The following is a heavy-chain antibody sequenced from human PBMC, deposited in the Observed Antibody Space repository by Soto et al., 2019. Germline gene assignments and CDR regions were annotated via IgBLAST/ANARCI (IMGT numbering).Heavy chain of an antibody. Sequence: SETLSLTCTVSGGSISSSSYYWGWIRQPPGKGLEWIGSIYYSGSTYYNPSLKSRVTISVDTSKNQFSLKLSSVTAADTAVYYCARVVIRYYGMDVWGQGTTVTVSS. D-gene: IGHD3-22*01. CDR3: ARVVIRYYGMDV. CDR1: GGSISSSSYY. CDR2: IYYSGST. V-gene: IGHV4-39*01. J-gene: IGHJ6*02.